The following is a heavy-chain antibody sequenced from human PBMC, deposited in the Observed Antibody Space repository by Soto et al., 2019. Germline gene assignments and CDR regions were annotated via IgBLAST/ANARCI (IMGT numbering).Heavy chain of an antibody. V-gene: IGHV4-30-4*01. Sequence: SETLSLTCTVSGGSISSGDYYWSWIRQPPGKGLEWIGYIYYSGSTYYNPSLKSRVTISVDTSKNQFSLKLSPVTAADTAVYYCASVRDENYFDYWGQGTLVTVSS. CDR3: ASVRDENYFDY. CDR2: IYYSGST. J-gene: IGHJ4*02. CDR1: GGSISSGDYY. D-gene: IGHD3-16*02.